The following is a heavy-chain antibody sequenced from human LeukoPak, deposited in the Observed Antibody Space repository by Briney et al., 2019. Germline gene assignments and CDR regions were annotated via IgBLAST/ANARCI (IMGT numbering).Heavy chain of an antibody. Sequence: ASVKVSCKASGYTFTSYDINWVRQATGQGLEWMGWMNPNSGNTGYAQKFQGRVTITRNTSISTAYMELSSLRSEDTAVYYCAKSWGIVGATRELLYYYGMDVWGQGTTVTVSS. CDR2: MNPNSGNT. J-gene: IGHJ6*02. D-gene: IGHD1-26*01. V-gene: IGHV1-8*03. CDR3: AKSWGIVGATRELLYYYGMDV. CDR1: GYTFTSYD.